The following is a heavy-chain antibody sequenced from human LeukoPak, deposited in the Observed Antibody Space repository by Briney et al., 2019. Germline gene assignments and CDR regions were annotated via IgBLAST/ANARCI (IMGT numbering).Heavy chain of an antibody. D-gene: IGHD3-10*01. CDR1: GFTFSSYW. Sequence: PGGSLRLSCAASGFTFSSYWMTWVRQAPGKGLEWVANINQDGSEKYYVDSVKGRFTISGDNARNSLYLQMNSLRAEDTAVYYCARAISGIEDYWGQGTLVTVSS. CDR3: ARAISGIEDY. J-gene: IGHJ4*02. CDR2: INQDGSEK. V-gene: IGHV3-7*01.